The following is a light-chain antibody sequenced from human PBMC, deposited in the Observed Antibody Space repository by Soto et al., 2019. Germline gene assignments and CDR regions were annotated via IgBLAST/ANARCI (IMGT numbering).Light chain of an antibody. CDR1: QSVVNN. CDR2: LAS. Sequence: EIVLTQSPDTLSLSPGERATLSCRASQSVVNNLAWYQQKVGQAPRLLIDLASSRDAGVPERFSGSGSGTDFSLAISRLDREDFAVYYCQQYGSSPWTFGQGTKVDI. CDR3: QQYGSSPWT. J-gene: IGKJ1*01. V-gene: IGKV3-20*01.